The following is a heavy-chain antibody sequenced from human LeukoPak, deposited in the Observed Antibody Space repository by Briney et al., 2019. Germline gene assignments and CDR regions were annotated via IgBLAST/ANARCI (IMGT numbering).Heavy chain of an antibody. CDR2: ITAQNDKT. Sequence: GGSEKVSSKASRYTFTRSGITAGRQTPVQRLECIGWITAQNDKTHYAQKLQGRVTMTTDTSTSTAYMELRSLRSDETAVYYCGRVGVYYYDSSGFDYWGQGTLVTVSP. D-gene: IGHD3-22*01. CDR3: GRVGVYYYDSSGFDY. CDR1: RYTFTRSG. J-gene: IGHJ4*02. V-gene: IGHV1-18*01.